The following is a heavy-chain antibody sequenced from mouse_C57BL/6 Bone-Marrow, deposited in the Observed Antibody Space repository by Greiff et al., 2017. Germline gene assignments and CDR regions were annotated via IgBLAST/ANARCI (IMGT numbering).Heavy chain of an antibody. CDR2: IYPGGGYT. Sequence: QVQLQQSGAELVRPGTSVKMSCKASGYTFTNYWIGWAKQRPGHGLEWIGDIYPGGGYTNYNEKFKGKATLTAAESSSTAYMQFSSLTSEDSAIYYGARGDYDEGSYWYFDVWGTGTTVTVSS. CDR1: GYTFTNYW. D-gene: IGHD2-4*01. J-gene: IGHJ1*03. V-gene: IGHV1-63*01. CDR3: ARGDYDEGSYWYFDV.